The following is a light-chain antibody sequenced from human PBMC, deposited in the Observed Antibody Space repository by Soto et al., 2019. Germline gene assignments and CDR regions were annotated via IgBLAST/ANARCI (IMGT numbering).Light chain of an antibody. CDR3: LLFHGGARV. V-gene: IGLV7-43*01. CDR2: STS. CDR1: TGAVTSGYY. J-gene: IGLJ3*02. Sequence: QAVVTQEPSLTVSPGGTVTLTCASSTGAVTSGYYPNWFQQKPGQAPRALIYSTSTKHSWTPARFSGSLLGGKAALTLSCAQPEDEAEYYCLLFHGGARVFGGGTKVTVL.